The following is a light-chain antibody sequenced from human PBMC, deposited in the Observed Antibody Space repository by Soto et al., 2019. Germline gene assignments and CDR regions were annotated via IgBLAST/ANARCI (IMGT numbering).Light chain of an antibody. J-gene: IGKJ1*01. CDR3: QQSSSTPLT. V-gene: IGKV1-39*01. CDR2: AAS. Sequence: DIQMTQSPSSLSASVGDRVTITCRASQSISSYFNWYQQKPGRAPKLLISAASSLQSGVPSRFSGSGSGTDFTLTISSLQPEDFATYYCQQSSSTPLTFGQGTKVEIK. CDR1: QSISSY.